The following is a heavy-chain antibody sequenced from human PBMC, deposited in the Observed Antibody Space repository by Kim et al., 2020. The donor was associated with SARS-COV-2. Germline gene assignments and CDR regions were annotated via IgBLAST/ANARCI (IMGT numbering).Heavy chain of an antibody. Sequence: VDSLQGRISLPRDNSKNTLYLQMDSLRAEDTAGYYCARSYSSGYYYGMDVWGQGTTVTVSS. CDR3: ARSYSSGYYYGMDV. V-gene: IGHV3-30*01. J-gene: IGHJ6*02. D-gene: IGHD6-19*01.